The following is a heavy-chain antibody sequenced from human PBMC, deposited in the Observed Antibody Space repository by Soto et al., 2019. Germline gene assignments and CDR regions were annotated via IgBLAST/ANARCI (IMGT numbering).Heavy chain of an antibody. J-gene: IGHJ6*02. Sequence: XSVKVSCNASNYPFNNYALHWVRLAPGQGLEWMGWISPGSANTKYSQKFQARVTFTWDTSASTAYMELSSLRSEDTALYYCARDTITTGGHFSQFGMDVWGQGTTVTVSS. CDR2: ISPGSANT. CDR1: NYPFNNYA. V-gene: IGHV1-3*01. D-gene: IGHD3-9*01. CDR3: ARDTITTGGHFSQFGMDV.